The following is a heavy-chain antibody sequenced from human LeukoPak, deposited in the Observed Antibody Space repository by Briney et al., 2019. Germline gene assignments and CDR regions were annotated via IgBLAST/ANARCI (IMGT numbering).Heavy chain of an antibody. D-gene: IGHD3-3*02. CDR2: INPNSGAT. Sequence: GASVKVSCKAAGYTFTDYYMHWVRQAPGQGLEWMGWINPNSGATNFAQRFQGRVTMTRDTSISTAYMELSSLRSDDTAVYYCARSLAGPDYWGQGTLVTVSS. J-gene: IGHJ4*02. CDR3: ARSLAGPDY. V-gene: IGHV1-2*02. CDR1: GYTFTDYY.